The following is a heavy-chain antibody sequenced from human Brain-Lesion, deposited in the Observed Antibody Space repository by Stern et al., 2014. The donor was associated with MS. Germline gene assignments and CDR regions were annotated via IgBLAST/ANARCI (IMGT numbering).Heavy chain of an antibody. CDR3: AISSSRYYFDS. J-gene: IGHJ4*02. Sequence: VQLVASGGTLVKPGGSLRLSCAASGFIFSDYYMNWIRQAPGQGLEWVSYISPTASTIYYADSVKGRFTISRDNTKNSLFLQMSSLRADDTAVYYCAISSSRYYFDSWGLGTLVTVSS. V-gene: IGHV3-11*01. CDR1: GFIFSDYY. CDR2: ISPTASTI. D-gene: IGHD2-2*01.